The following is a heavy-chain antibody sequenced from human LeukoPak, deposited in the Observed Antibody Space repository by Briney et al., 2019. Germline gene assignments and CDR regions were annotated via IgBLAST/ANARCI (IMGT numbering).Heavy chain of an antibody. CDR3: ARGMVRGVIKGIDY. CDR2: INPNSGGT. J-gene: IGHJ4*02. V-gene: IGHV1-2*02. CDR1: GYTFTGYY. Sequence: ASVKVSCEASGYTFTGYYMHWVRQAPGQGLEWMGWINPNSGGTNYAQKFQGRVTMTRDTSISTAYMELSRLRSDDTAVYYCARGMVRGVIKGIDYWGQGTLVTVSS. D-gene: IGHD3-10*01.